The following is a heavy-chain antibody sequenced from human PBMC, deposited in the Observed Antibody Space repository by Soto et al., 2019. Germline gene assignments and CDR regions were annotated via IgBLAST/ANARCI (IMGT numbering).Heavy chain of an antibody. J-gene: IGHJ4*02. V-gene: IGHV4-4*02. CDR1: GVSISSGNW. Sequence: SETLSLTCAVSGVSISSGNWWTWVRQTPQRGLEYIGEIFHDGTANYYPSFERRVAISVDTSKNQFSLKLTSVTAADTAIYFCARLVYDTRLNYMYFDFWCQGALVTVSS. D-gene: IGHD3-10*01. CDR3: ARLVYDTRLNYMYFDF. CDR2: IFHDGTA.